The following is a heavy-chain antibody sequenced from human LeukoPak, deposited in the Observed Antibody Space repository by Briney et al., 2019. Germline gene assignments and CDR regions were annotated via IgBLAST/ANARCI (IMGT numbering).Heavy chain of an antibody. CDR2: ISTMSSTK. CDR3: ARGKIGYYYGDYDGF. J-gene: IGHJ4*02. V-gene: IGHV3-48*02. Sequence: GGCLRLAWASSGFTFSSYDMNLVRQAPGNWLEWVSYISTMSSTKYYADSVKGRFTISRDNAKNSLYLQMNSLRDEDTAVYYCARGKIGYYYGDYDGFWGQGTLVTVSS. CDR1: GFTFSSYD. D-gene: IGHD4-17*01.